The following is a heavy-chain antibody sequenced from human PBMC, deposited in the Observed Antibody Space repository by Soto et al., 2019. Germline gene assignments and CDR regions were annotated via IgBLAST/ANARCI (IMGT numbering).Heavy chain of an antibody. CDR2: ISSSSYTM. CDR3: ARHGGTPDLYFDY. Sequence: GGSLPLSCADSGFSFSSYTMNWVRQAPGKGLEWVSYISSSSYTMIYADSVKGRFTISRDNAKNSLYLQMNSLRAEDTAVYYCARHGGTPDLYFDYWGQGTPVTVS. J-gene: IGHJ4*02. D-gene: IGHD3-16*01. V-gene: IGHV3-48*01. CDR1: GFSFSSYT.